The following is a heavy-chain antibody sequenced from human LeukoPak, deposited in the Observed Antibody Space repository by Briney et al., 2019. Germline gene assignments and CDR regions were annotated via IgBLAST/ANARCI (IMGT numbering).Heavy chain of an antibody. D-gene: IGHD3-16*01. CDR3: ARVVKDYVWGSYVMDAFDI. Sequence: GGSLRLSCAASGFTVSSNYMSWVRQAPGKELEWVSVIYSGGSTYYADSVKGRFTTSRDNSKNTLYLQMNSLRAEDTAVYYCARVVKDYVWGSYVMDAFDIWGQGTMVTVSS. J-gene: IGHJ3*02. CDR1: GFTVSSNY. V-gene: IGHV3-66*01. CDR2: IYSGGST.